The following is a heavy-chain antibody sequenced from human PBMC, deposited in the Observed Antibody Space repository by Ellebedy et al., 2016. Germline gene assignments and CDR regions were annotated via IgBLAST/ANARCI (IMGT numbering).Heavy chain of an antibody. D-gene: IGHD6-13*01. V-gene: IGHV3-48*02. J-gene: IGHJ4*02. CDR3: ANDRSYGSSWYHFLDY. CDR2: ISASSANI. CDR1: GFTFSRYA. Sequence: GGSLRLSCAASGFTFSRYAMNWVRQAPGKGLEWVSYISASSANIHYADSVKGRFTISRDNAKNSLDLQMNSLRDEDMAVYYCANDRSYGSSWYHFLDYWGQGILVTVSS.